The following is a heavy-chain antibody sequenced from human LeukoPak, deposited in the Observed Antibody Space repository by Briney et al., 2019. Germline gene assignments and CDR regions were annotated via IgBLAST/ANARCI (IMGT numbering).Heavy chain of an antibody. Sequence: PSETLSLTCSVSGGSISGSSYYWGWIRQPPGKGLEWIGSIYYSGSTYYSASLKSRITISMDTSKNQFSLNLSSVTAADTAVYYCARAHITEGVVDGFDIWGQGTMVTVSS. CDR1: GGSISGSSYY. V-gene: IGHV4-39*01. D-gene: IGHD3-10*01. CDR2: IYYSGST. J-gene: IGHJ3*02. CDR3: ARAHITEGVVDGFDI.